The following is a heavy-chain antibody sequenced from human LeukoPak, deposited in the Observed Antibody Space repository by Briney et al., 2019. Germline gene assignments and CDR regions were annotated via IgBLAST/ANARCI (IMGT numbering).Heavy chain of an antibody. CDR2: IHYRGDT. V-gene: IGHV4-59*01. CDR1: EGSISSYF. Sequence: SETLSLTCTVSEGSISSYFWNWIRQPPGEGLEWIGHIHYRGDTIYNPSLKSRVTMSIDTSKTQFSLKLTSVTAADTAVYYCAREDTALAGFDFWGQGTLVTISS. D-gene: IGHD5-18*01. CDR3: AREDTALAGFDF. J-gene: IGHJ4*02.